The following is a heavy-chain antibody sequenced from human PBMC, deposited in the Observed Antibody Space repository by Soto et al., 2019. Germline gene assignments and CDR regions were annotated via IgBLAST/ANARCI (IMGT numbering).Heavy chain of an antibody. CDR2: INAGYGNT. J-gene: IGHJ4*02. CDR1: GYTFSSYA. D-gene: IGHD3-9*01. CDR3: ARDTGYGTFDF. Sequence: QVRLVQSGAEVRKPGASVKVSCKASGYTFSSYAMHWVRQAPGQRLEWMGWINAGYGNTKSSQKFQDRVTISRDTSASTAYMELTSLRSEDTAVYYCARDTGYGTFDFWGQGTLVTVSS. V-gene: IGHV1-3*01.